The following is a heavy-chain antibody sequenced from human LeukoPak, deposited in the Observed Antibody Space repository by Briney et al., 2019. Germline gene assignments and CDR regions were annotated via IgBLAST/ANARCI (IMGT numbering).Heavy chain of an antibody. V-gene: IGHV1-8*01. Sequence: ASVNVSCKASGYTFTSYDINWVRQATGQGLEWMGWMNPNSGNTGYAQKFQGRVTMTRNTSISTAYMELSSLRSDDTAVYYCARVRYYYDSSGYQVDRDLLDYWGQGTLVTVSS. J-gene: IGHJ4*02. CDR1: GYTFTSYD. CDR2: MNPNSGNT. CDR3: ARVRYYYDSSGYQVDRDLLDY. D-gene: IGHD3-22*01.